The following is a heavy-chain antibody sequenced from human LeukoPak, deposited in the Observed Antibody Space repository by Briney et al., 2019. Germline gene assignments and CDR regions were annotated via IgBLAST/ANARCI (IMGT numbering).Heavy chain of an antibody. CDR1: GYTFTSYD. J-gene: IGHJ4*02. CDR3: ARVSPGYYDFWSGYYQDFDY. Sequence: ASVKVSCKASGYTFTSYDINWGRQATGQGLDWMGWMNPNSGNTGYAQKFQGRVTMTRNTSISTAYMELSSLRSEDTAVYYCARVSPGYYDFWSGYYQDFDYWGQGTLVTVSS. V-gene: IGHV1-8*01. D-gene: IGHD3-3*01. CDR2: MNPNSGNT.